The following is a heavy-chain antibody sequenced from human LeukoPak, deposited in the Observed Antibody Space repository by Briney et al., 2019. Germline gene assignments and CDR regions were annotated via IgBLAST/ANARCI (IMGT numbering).Heavy chain of an antibody. Sequence: SETLSLTCAVYGGSFSGYYWSWIRQPPGKGLEWIGEINHGGSTNYNPSLKSRVTISVDTSKNQFSLKLSSVTAADTAVYYCARKIHPWGQGTLVTVSS. CDR1: GGSFSGYY. V-gene: IGHV4-34*01. J-gene: IGHJ5*02. CDR2: INHGGST. CDR3: ARKIHP.